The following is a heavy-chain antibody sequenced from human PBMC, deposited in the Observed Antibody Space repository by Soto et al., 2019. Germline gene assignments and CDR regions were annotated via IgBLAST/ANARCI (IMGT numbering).Heavy chain of an antibody. CDR1: GGSISRYY. V-gene: IGHV4-59*01. J-gene: IGHJ6*03. Sequence: SEPLSLTCTVSGGSISRYYWSWIRQPPGKGLEWIGYIYYSGSTNYNPSLKSRVTISVDTSKNQFSLKLSSVTAEDTAVYYCARGRYSGYDSEDYYYYYMDVWGKGTTVTVSS. CDR2: IYYSGST. D-gene: IGHD5-12*01. CDR3: ARGRYSGYDSEDYYYYYMDV.